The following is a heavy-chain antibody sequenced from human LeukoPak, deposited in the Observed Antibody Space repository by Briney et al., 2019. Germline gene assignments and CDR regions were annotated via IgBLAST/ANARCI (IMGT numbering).Heavy chain of an antibody. V-gene: IGHV3-30*18. J-gene: IGHJ3*02. Sequence: PGRSLRLFRAASGLTFRSYGMHGVRQAPGKGLEWVAVVSYDGSNKYYADSVKGRFTISRDNSKNTLYLQVNSLRAEDTAVYYCAKECDYYDFWTPAAFDIWGQGTMVTVSS. CDR2: VSYDGSNK. D-gene: IGHD3-3*01. CDR1: GLTFRSYG. CDR3: AKECDYYDFWTPAAFDI.